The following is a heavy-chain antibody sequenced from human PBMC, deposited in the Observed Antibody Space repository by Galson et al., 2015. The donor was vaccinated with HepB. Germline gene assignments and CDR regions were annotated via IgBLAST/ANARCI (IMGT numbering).Heavy chain of an antibody. D-gene: IGHD4-17*01. V-gene: IGHV3-21*01. J-gene: IGHJ4*02. CDR3: ARYYADYMSWDY. CDR2: ISSSSSYI. Sequence: SLRLSCAASGFTFSSYSMNWVRQAPGKGLEWVSSISSSSSYIYYADSVKGRFTISRDNAKNSLYLQMNSLRAEDTAVYYCARYYADYMSWDYWGQGTLVTVSS. CDR1: GFTFSSYS.